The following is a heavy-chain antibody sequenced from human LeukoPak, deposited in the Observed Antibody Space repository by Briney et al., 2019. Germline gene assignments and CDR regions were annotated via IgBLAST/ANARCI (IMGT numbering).Heavy chain of an antibody. J-gene: IGHJ6*02. CDR3: AKGSDILTGYLYYYYYGMDV. CDR1: GFTFSSYA. V-gene: IGHV3-23*01. CDR2: ISGSGGST. D-gene: IGHD3-9*01. Sequence: PGGSLRLSCAASGFTFSSYAMSWVRQAPGKGLEWVSAISGSGGSTCYADSVKGRFTISRDNSKNTLYLQMNSLRAEDTAVYYCAKGSDILTGYLYYYYYGMDVWGQGTTVTVSS.